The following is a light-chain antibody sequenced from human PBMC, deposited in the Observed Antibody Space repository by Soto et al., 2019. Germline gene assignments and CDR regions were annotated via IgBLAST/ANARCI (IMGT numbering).Light chain of an antibody. Sequence: DIKMTQSPSSLSASVGDRFTITCQASQDINKYLNWYQQKPGKAPRLLIYDASDLETGVPSRFSGSGSGTDFTLTISNMQPEDIATYYCQQFGDLTFIFGQGTRMEIK. J-gene: IGKJ5*01. V-gene: IGKV1-33*01. CDR3: QQFGDLTFI. CDR1: QDINKY. CDR2: DAS.